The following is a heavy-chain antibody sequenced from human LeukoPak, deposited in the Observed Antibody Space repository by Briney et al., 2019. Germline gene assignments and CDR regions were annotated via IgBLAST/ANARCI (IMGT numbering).Heavy chain of an antibody. Sequence: GASVKVSCKASGGTFSSYGITWVRQAPGQGLEWMGRIIPIVGIVNYAQKSQGRVTITADKSTSTAYMELSSLRSEDTAVYYCARVTLLSPVYGSGIDYYYGMDVWGQGTTVTVSS. D-gene: IGHD3-10*01. V-gene: IGHV1-69*04. CDR2: IIPIVGIV. J-gene: IGHJ6*02. CDR3: ARVTLLSPVYGSGIDYYYGMDV. CDR1: GGTFSSYG.